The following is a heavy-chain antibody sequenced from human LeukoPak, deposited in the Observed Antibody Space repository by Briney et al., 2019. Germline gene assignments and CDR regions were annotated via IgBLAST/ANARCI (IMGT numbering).Heavy chain of an antibody. Sequence: GGSLRLSCAASGFTFSSYSMNWIRQAPGKGLEWVSYISSSSSTIYYADSVKGRFTISRDNAKNSLYLQMNSLRAEDTAVYYCAKDFSSGYYYFDSWGQGTLVTVSS. CDR3: AKDFSSGYYYFDS. V-gene: IGHV3-48*01. D-gene: IGHD3-22*01. CDR2: ISSSSSTI. J-gene: IGHJ4*02. CDR1: GFTFSSYS.